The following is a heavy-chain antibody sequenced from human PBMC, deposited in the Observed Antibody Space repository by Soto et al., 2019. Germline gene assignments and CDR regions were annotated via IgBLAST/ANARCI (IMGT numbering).Heavy chain of an antibody. V-gene: IGHV3-30-3*01. D-gene: IGHD5-12*01. CDR1: GFTFSSYA. Sequence: VQLVESGGGVVQPGRSLRLSCAASGFTFSSYAMHWVRQAPGKGLEWVAVISYDGSNKYYADSVKGRFTISRDNSKNTLYLQMNSLRAEDTAVYYCARAQRRVATNYYYYYGMDVWGQGTTVTVSS. CDR2: ISYDGSNK. J-gene: IGHJ6*02. CDR3: ARAQRRVATNYYYYYGMDV.